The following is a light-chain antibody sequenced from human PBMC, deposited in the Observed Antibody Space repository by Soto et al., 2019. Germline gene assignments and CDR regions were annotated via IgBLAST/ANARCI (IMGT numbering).Light chain of an antibody. J-gene: IGLJ1*01. Sequence: QSVLSQPAFVSGSPGQSIPISCTGTSGDVGGYDYVSWYQQHPDKAPKLMIYEVTKRPSWVSNRFSGSKSGNTASLTISGLQPEDVVYNDTATTTIDSLCVFESLTNFTV. CDR3: ATTTIDSLCV. CDR2: EVT. V-gene: IGLV2-14*01. CDR1: SGDVGGYDY.